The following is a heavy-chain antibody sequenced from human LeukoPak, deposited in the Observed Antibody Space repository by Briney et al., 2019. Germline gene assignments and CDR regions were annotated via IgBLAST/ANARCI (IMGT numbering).Heavy chain of an antibody. V-gene: IGHV4-4*07. CDR2: MHSSGNT. CDR3: AREAVHYGSGSHDY. CDR1: GGSISSYY. J-gene: IGHJ4*02. D-gene: IGHD3-10*01. Sequence: PSETLSLTCTVSGGSISSYYWSWIRQPAGKGLEWIGRMHSSGNTNYNPSIKSRVTMSLDTSKNQFSLKVDSVTAADTAMYYCAREAVHYGSGSHDYWGQGTLVAVSS.